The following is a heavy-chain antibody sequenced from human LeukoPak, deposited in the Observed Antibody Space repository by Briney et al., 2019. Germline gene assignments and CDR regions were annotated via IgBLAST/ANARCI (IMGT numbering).Heavy chain of an antibody. J-gene: IGHJ4*02. D-gene: IGHD4-23*01. CDR2: IRSKANSYAT. Sequence: GGSLRLSCAASGFTFSGSAMRWVRQASGKGLEWVGRIRSKANSYATAYAASVKGRFTISRDDSKNTAYLQMNSLKTEDTAVYYCTSRGGNAQTAFDYWGQGTLVTVSS. CDR1: GFTFSGSA. CDR3: TSRGGNAQTAFDY. V-gene: IGHV3-73*01.